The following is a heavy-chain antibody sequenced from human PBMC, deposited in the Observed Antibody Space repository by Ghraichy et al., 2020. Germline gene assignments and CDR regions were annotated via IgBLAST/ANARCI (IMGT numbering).Heavy chain of an antibody. CDR3: ARGMKVRSAFDI. D-gene: IGHD3-10*01. CDR1: GGSISSYY. V-gene: IGHV4-59*01. J-gene: IGHJ3*02. Sequence: GSLRLSCTVSGGSISSYYWSWIRQPPGKGLEWIGYIYYSGSTNYNPSLKSRVTISVDTSKNQFSLKLSSVTAADTAVYYCARGMKVRSAFDIWGQGTMVTVSS. CDR2: IYYSGST.